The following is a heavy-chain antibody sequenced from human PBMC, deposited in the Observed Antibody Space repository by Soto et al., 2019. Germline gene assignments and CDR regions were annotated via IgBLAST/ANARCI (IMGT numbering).Heavy chain of an antibody. CDR3: AKSPGMYYYDSSGYYHYDY. D-gene: IGHD3-22*01. Sequence: GSLRLSCAASGFTFSTYSMNWVRQAPGKGLEWVSYISSSSSTIFYTDSVKGRFTVSRDNAKNSLYLQMNSLRAEDTAVYYCAKSPGMYYYDSSGYYHYDYWGQGTLVTVS. CDR1: GFTFSTYS. CDR2: ISSSSSTI. V-gene: IGHV3-48*01. J-gene: IGHJ4*02.